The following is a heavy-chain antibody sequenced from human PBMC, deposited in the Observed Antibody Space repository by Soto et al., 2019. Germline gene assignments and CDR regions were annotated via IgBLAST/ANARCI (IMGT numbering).Heavy chain of an antibody. J-gene: IGHJ4*02. V-gene: IGHV4-31*03. CDR2: IYHSGNT. Sequence: QVQLQESGPGLVKPSQTLSLTCTVSGGPITSGDYYWSWIRQHPGKGLEWLGHIYHSGNTYYNPSLKRRMTMSVDTSTNQCALNLSSVTAADTAVYYCARGNFGYDYWGQGAQVTVSS. CDR1: GGPITSGDYY. CDR3: ARGNFGYDY. D-gene: IGHD1-7*01.